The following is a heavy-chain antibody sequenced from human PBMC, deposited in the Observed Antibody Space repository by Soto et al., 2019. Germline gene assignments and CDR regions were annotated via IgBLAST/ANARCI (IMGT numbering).Heavy chain of an antibody. CDR1: GFTFSSYG. V-gene: IGHV3-33*01. Sequence: GGSLRLSCAASGFTFSSYGMHWVRQAPGKGLEWVSVIWYDGSNKYYADSVKGRFTISRDNSKKTLYLQMNSLRAEDTAVYYCARDFSGADYGMHXWGQGTTVTVS. CDR3: ARDFSGADYGMHX. J-gene: IGHJ6*02. CDR2: IWYDGSNK. D-gene: IGHD1-26*01.